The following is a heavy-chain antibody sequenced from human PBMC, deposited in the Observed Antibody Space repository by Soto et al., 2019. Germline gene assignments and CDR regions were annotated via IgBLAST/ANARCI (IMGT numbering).Heavy chain of an antibody. CDR2: IYFNGNT. Sequence: SETLSLTCSVSGGSINNGMYYWSWIRQHPGKGLEWIGYIYFNGNTYYHPSLRSRVIMSLDMSKNQFSLNMSSVTAADAAVYYCAQGPTAKRYYVSGMDVWGQGTTVT. J-gene: IGHJ6*02. V-gene: IGHV4-31*03. CDR1: GGSINNGMYY. D-gene: IGHD2-2*01. CDR3: AQGPTAKRYYVSGMDV.